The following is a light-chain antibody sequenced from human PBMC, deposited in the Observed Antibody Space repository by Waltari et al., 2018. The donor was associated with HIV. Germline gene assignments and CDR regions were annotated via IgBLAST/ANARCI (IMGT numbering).Light chain of an antibody. V-gene: IGLV2-23*02. CDR3: CAYAGSTTYVI. J-gene: IGLJ2*01. Sequence: QSALTQPASVSGSPGQSITISCTGTSSDVGGYNIVPWYQQHPGKAPKLMIYEVSKRPSGVSNRFSGSKSGNTASLTISGLQAEDEADYFCCAYAGSTTYVIFGGGTKLTVL. CDR2: EVS. CDR1: SSDVGGYNI.